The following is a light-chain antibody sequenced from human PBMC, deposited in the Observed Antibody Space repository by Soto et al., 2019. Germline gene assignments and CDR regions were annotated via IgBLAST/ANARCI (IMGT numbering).Light chain of an antibody. J-gene: IGKJ5*01. CDR1: ERLSSVY. CDR2: GAS. CDR3: QQYGGSPRIT. Sequence: SPGTLSXSPGERATLSCRASERLSSVYLAWYQQRPGQPPRLLIYGASNRATGIPDRFSGSGSGTDFTLIINRLEPEDVAIYYCQQYGGSPRITFGQGTRLEIK. V-gene: IGKV3-20*01.